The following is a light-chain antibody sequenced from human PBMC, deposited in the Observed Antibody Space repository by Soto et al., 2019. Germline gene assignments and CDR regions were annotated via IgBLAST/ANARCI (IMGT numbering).Light chain of an antibody. V-gene: IGLV2-23*01. CDR1: SSDVGSYNL. J-gene: IGLJ1*01. Sequence: SVLTQPASVSGSPGQSITISCTGTSSDVGSYNLVSWYQQHPGKAPKLMIYEGSKRPSGVSNRSSGSKSGNTASLTISGLQAEDEADYYCCSYAGSSTFYVFGTGTKVTVL. CDR3: CSYAGSSTFYV. CDR2: EGS.